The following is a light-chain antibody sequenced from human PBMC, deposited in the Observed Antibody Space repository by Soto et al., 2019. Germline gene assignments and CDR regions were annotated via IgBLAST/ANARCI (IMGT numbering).Light chain of an antibody. CDR3: QQFGGSNLFT. CDR2: GAS. CDR1: QSVSSTY. V-gene: IGKV3-20*01. Sequence: EIVLTQSPGTLSLSPGERATLSCRASQSVSSTYLAWYQQRPGQAPRLLIYGASSRATGIPDRFSGSGSGTDFTLTISRLEPEDFAVYYCQQFGGSNLFTFGPGTKVDIK. J-gene: IGKJ3*01.